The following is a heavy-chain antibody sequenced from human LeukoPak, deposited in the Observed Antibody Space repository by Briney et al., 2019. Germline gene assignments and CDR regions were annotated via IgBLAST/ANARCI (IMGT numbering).Heavy chain of an antibody. CDR3: AKDRWFGEFIFYFDY. CDR1: GFTVSSNS. J-gene: IGHJ4*02. CDR2: IYSNNT. Sequence: PGGSLRLSCTVSGFTVSSNSMSWVRQAPGKGLEWVSFIYSNNTHYSDSVKGRFTISRDNSKNTLYLQMNSLRAEDTAVYYCAKDRWFGEFIFYFDYWGQGTLVTVSS. V-gene: IGHV3-53*01. D-gene: IGHD3-10*01.